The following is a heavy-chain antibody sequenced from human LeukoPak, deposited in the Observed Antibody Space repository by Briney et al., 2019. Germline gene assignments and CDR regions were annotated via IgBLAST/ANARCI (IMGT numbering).Heavy chain of an antibody. D-gene: IGHD2-2*01. J-gene: IGHJ6*02. V-gene: IGHV3-30*01. Sequence: GGSLRLSCAASGFTFSSYAMHWVRQAPGKGLEWVAVISKDVSNRYYADSVKGRFTISRDNSQNTLYLQMNSLRAEDTALYYCATLDIVVVPAARYYYYGMDVWGQGTTVTVSS. CDR2: ISKDVSNR. CDR1: GFTFSSYA. CDR3: ATLDIVVVPAARYYYYGMDV.